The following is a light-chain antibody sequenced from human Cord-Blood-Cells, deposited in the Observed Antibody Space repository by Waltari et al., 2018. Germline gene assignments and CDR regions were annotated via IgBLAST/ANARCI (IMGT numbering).Light chain of an antibody. Sequence: IQMTPSPSSLSASVGDRVTITCRASQSISSYLNWYQQKPGKAPKLLIYAASSLQSGVPSRFSGSGSGTDFTLTISSLQPEDFATYYCQHSYSTPITFGQGTRLEIK. CDR3: QHSYSTPIT. CDR1: QSISSY. J-gene: IGKJ5*01. V-gene: IGKV1-39*01. CDR2: AAS.